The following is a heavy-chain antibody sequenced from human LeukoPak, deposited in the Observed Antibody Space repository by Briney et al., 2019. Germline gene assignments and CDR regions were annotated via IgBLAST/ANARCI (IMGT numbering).Heavy chain of an antibody. Sequence: PGRSLRLSCAASGFTFSSYGMHWVRQAPGKGLEWVAVISYDGSNKYYADSVKGRFTISRDNSKNTLYLQMNSLRAEDTAVYYCAKVKEMATIFDWYFDLWGRGTLVTVSS. CDR2: ISYDGSNK. CDR3: AKVKEMATIFDWYFDL. D-gene: IGHD5-24*01. V-gene: IGHV3-30*18. J-gene: IGHJ2*01. CDR1: GFTFSSYG.